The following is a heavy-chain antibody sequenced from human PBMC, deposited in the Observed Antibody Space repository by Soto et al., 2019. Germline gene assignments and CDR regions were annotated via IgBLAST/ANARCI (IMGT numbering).Heavy chain of an antibody. D-gene: IGHD3-22*01. Sequence: QSGGSLRLSCAASGVTFSSDAMHWVRQAPGTGLEWVAVISNDGRNKDYVDSVKGRFTISRDNSKNMVYLQMDSLRVEDTAVYYCSRTYDCSTINCFRAFDSWGQGTLVTVSS. V-gene: IGHV3-30-3*01. CDR1: GVTFSSDA. J-gene: IGHJ3*02. CDR3: SRTYDCSTINCFRAFDS. CDR2: ISNDGRNK.